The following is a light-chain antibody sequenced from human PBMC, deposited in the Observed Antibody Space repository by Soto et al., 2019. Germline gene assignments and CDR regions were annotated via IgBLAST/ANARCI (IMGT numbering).Light chain of an antibody. CDR2: EVN. Sequence: QPALTQPASLSGSPGQSITISCTGTSSDIGAYDYVSWFQQHPGKAPKLMISEVNNRPSGVSNRFSGSKSGNTAYLTISGLQVEDEAEYFCVSFTTTSTHVFAKGTKVTV. V-gene: IGLV2-14*01. J-gene: IGLJ1*01. CDR3: VSFTTTSTHV. CDR1: SSDIGAYDY.